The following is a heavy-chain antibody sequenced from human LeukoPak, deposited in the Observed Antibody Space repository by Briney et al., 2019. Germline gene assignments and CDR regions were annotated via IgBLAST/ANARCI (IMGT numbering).Heavy chain of an antibody. CDR3: ARDRSVAGTVDY. CDR1: GFSFSSYS. CDR2: ISSSSTFI. D-gene: IGHD6-19*01. V-gene: IGHV3-21*01. Sequence: GGSLRLSCAASGFSFSSYSMNWVRQTPGKGLEWVSSISSSSTFISYADSVKGRFTISRDNAMNSLYLQMNSLTAEDTAVYYCARDRSVAGTVDYWGQGTLVTVSS. J-gene: IGHJ4*02.